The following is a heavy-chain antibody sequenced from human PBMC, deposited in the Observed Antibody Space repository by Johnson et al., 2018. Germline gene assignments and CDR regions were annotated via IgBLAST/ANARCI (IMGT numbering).Heavy chain of an antibody. D-gene: IGHD4-17*01. CDR2: ISDDGSNK. Sequence: QVQLVESGGRVVQPGRSLRLSCSASGFTFSSYAMHWVRQAPGKGLEWVAVISDDGSNKFYAESVKGRCTISRDNSKYTVYLQMHSLKAEDTAGFYCARAQGGDYLAEYFQHWGQGTRVTVSS. CDR1: GFTFSSYA. CDR3: ARAQGGDYLAEYFQH. V-gene: IGHV3-30-3*01. J-gene: IGHJ1*01.